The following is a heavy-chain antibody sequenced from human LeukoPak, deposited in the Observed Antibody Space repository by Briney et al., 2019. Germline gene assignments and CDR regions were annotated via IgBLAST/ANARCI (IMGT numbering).Heavy chain of an antibody. Sequence: SVKVSCKASGGSFNNYAINWVRQAPGQGLEYMGGIIPMLGKANHAQKFQGRLTITADESTSAAYMELSSLRSEDTAVYYCAREWKGSGWYAFYYYGMDVWGQGTTVTVSS. D-gene: IGHD6-19*01. CDR1: GGSFNNYA. CDR2: IIPMLGKA. CDR3: AREWKGSGWYAFYYYGMDV. V-gene: IGHV1-69*10. J-gene: IGHJ6*02.